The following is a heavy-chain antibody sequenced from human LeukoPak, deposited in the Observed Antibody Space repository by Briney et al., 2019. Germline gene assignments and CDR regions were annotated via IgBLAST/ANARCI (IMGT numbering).Heavy chain of an antibody. D-gene: IGHD5-24*01. CDR3: ARWNLEMDAFDI. V-gene: IGHV3-74*01. CDR1: GFTFSSYS. Sequence: GGSLRLSCAASGFTFSSYSMHWVRHAPGEGLVWVSRINTDGRTTTYADSVKGRFTISRDNAKNTLYLQMNSLRAEDTAVYYCARWNLEMDAFDIWGQGTMVTVSS. J-gene: IGHJ3*02. CDR2: INTDGRTT.